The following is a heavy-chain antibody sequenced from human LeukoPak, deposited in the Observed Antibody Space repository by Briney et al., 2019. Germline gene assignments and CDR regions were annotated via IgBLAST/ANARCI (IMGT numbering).Heavy chain of an antibody. J-gene: IGHJ4*02. Sequence: GGSLRLSCAASGFTLSSYAMSWARQAPGKGLEWVSAISGSGGSTYYADSVKGRSTISRDNSKNTLYLQMNSLRAEDTAVYYCARGGYYFDYWGQGTLVTVSS. CDR2: ISGSGGST. CDR1: GFTLSSYA. V-gene: IGHV3-23*01. CDR3: ARGGYYFDY. D-gene: IGHD3-16*01.